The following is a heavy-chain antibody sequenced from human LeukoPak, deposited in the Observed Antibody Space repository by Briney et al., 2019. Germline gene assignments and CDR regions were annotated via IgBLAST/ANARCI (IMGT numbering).Heavy chain of an antibody. CDR1: GGSFTSTNY. Sequence: PSGTLSLTCGVSGGSFTSTNYWTWVRQPPGKGLEWIGEFNLQGFTNYNPSLMGRVAISVDTSENHISLQLTSVTAADTAVYYCAREGGPYRPLDYSGQGTLVTVSS. CDR3: AREGGPYRPLDY. CDR2: FNLQGFT. J-gene: IGHJ4*02. V-gene: IGHV4-4*02.